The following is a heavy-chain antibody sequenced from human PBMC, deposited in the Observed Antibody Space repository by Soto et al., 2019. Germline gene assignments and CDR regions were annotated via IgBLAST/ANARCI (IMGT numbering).Heavy chain of an antibody. CDR1: GFSLSTSGVG. D-gene: IGHD2-2*01. CDR3: VHLIVVVPAANIWFDP. J-gene: IGHJ5*02. V-gene: IGHV2-5*02. Sequence: QITLKESGPTLVKPTQTLTLTCTFSGFSLSTSGVGVGWIRQPPGKALEWLALIYWDDDKRYSPSLKSRLTITKDTSKNQVVLTMTNMDPVDTATYYCVHLIVVVPAANIWFDPWGQGTLVTVSS. CDR2: IYWDDDK.